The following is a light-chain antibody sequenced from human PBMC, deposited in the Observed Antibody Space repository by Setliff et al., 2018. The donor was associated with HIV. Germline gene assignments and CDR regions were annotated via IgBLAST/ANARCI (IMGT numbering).Light chain of an antibody. CDR3: QSYDSDLRGWV. CDR2: ANQ. CDR1: RSNLGTPFD. Sequence: QSVLTQPPSLSGAPGQSVTISCTRSRSNLGTPFDVHWYQQLPGTGPQLLMFANQNRPAGVPDRFSASKSGTSASLAITGLQTEDEATYYCQSYDSDLRGWVFGGGTKVTVL. V-gene: IGLV1-40*01. J-gene: IGLJ3*02.